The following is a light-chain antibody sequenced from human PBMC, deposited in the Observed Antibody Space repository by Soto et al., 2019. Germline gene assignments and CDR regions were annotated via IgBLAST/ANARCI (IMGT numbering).Light chain of an antibody. CDR2: DTY. CDR1: QSVSGD. J-gene: IGKJ1*01. CDR3: QQRNTWPWT. V-gene: IGKV3-11*01. Sequence: EIVLTQSPATLSLSPGQRATLSCRASQSVSGDLAWFQQKPGQAPRLLIYDTYNGATGVPARFSGSGSGTDFTLTISSLEPEDFAVYYCQQRNTWPWTFGQGTKVEIK.